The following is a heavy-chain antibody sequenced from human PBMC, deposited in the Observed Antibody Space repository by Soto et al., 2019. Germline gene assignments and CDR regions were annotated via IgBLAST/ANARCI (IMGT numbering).Heavy chain of an antibody. J-gene: IGHJ4*02. CDR3: TRAIGTGLFDY. V-gene: IGHV3-74*01. D-gene: IGHD6-13*01. CDR2: INSDGRRT. Sequence: GGSLRLSCAASGFTSSNHWMHWVRQAPGKGLVWVSRINSDGRRTSYADSVKGRFTISRDNAKNTLYPQMNSLRAEDTAVYYCTRAIGTGLFDYWGQGTQVTVSS. CDR1: GFTSSNHW.